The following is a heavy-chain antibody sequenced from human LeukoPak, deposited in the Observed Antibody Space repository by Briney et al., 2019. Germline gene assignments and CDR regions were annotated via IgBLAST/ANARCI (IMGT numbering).Heavy chain of an antibody. CDR2: FDPEDGET. Sequence: ASVKVSCKVSGYTLTELSMHWVRQAPGKGLEWMGGFDPEDGETIYAQKFQGRVTMTRDTSTSTVYMELSSLRSEDTAVYYCAREVVVVPAAISWFDPWGQGTLVTVFS. J-gene: IGHJ5*02. CDR3: AREVVVVPAAISWFDP. V-gene: IGHV1-24*01. CDR1: GYTLTELS. D-gene: IGHD2-2*02.